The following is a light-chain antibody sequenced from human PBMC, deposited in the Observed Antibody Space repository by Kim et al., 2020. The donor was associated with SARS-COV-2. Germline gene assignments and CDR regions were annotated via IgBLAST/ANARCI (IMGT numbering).Light chain of an antibody. CDR2: TAS. V-gene: IGKV1-39*01. J-gene: IGKJ1*01. CDR1: QDISRY. CDR3: QQTYSASRT. Sequence: ASVVDRGTITCRASQDISRYLNLYQQKPGKAPKLLIYTASSLQSGVPSRFTGSGSETDFTLTISSLQPEDFATYYCQQTYSASRTFGQGTKVDIK.